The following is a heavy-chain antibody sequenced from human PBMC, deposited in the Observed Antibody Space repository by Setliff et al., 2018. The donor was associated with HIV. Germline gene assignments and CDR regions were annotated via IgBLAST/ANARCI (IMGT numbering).Heavy chain of an antibody. CDR3: VLLEVPFIEGIAPPL. V-gene: IGHV4-34*01. Sequence: PSETLSLTCAVYGGSFSAYYWSWVRQPPEKGLEWIGEINPCGGATYNPSLKSRVTISVDTSKNQFSLKLNTVTAADTAIYYCVLLEVPFIEGIAPPLWGQGSLVTVS. CDR1: GGSFSAYY. D-gene: IGHD2-15*01. J-gene: IGHJ4*02. CDR2: INPCGGA.